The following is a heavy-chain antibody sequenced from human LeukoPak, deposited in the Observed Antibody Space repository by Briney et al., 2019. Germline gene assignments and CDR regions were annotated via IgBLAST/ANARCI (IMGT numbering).Heavy chain of an antibody. CDR2: MNPNSGNT. D-gene: IGHD6-19*01. Sequence: ASVKVSCKASGYTFTGYYMHWVRQAPGQGLEWMGWMNPNSGNTGYAQKFQDRVTITRNTSISTAYMELSSLRSEDTAVYYCARGVAVAGLSADAFDIWGQGTMVTVSS. CDR1: GYTFTGYY. V-gene: IGHV1-8*03. CDR3: ARGVAVAGLSADAFDI. J-gene: IGHJ3*02.